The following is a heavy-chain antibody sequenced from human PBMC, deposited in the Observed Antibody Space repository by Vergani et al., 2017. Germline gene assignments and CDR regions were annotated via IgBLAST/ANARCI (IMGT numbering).Heavy chain of an antibody. CDR2: IYYSGST. CDR3: ARRFAGNIVVVIARGGYDY. J-gene: IGHJ4*02. D-gene: IGHD2-21*01. CDR1: GFTFSNAW. V-gene: IGHV4-38-2*01. Sequence: VQLVESGGGLVKPGGSLRLSCAASGFTFSNAWMSWVRQAPGKGLEWVGSIYYSGSTYYNPSLKSRVTISVDTSKNQFSLKLSSVTAADTAVYYCARRFAGNIVVVIARGGYDYWGQGTLVTVSS.